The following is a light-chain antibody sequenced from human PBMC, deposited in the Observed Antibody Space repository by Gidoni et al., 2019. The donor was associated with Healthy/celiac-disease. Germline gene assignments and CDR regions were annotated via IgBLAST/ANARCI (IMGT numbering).Light chain of an antibody. J-gene: IGLJ3*02. Sequence: QSVLNQPPSASGTPGQRVTISCSGSSSNIGSNYVYWYQQLPGTAPKLILYRNNQRPSGVPDRFSGSKSGTSASLAISGLRSEDEADYYCAAWDDSLSGRVFGGGTKLTVL. V-gene: IGLV1-47*01. CDR1: SSNIGSNY. CDR2: RNN. CDR3: AAWDDSLSGRV.